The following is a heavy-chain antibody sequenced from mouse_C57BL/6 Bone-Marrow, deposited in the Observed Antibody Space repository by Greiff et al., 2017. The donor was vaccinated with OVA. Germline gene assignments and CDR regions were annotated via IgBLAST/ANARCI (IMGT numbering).Heavy chain of an antibody. CDR3: ARCSPYDGYYGFDY. D-gene: IGHD2-3*01. V-gene: IGHV1-18*01. CDR2: INPNNGGT. Sequence: EVQLQESGPELVKPGASVKIPCKASGYTFTDYNMDWVKQSHGKSLEWIGDINPNNGGTIYNQKFKGKATLTVDKSSSTAYMELRSLTSEDTAVYYWARCSPYDGYYGFDYWGQGTTLTVSS. J-gene: IGHJ2*01. CDR1: GYTFTDYN.